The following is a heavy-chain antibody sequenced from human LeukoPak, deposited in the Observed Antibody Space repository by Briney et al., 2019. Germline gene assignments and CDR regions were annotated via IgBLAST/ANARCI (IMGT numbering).Heavy chain of an antibody. J-gene: IGHJ5*02. V-gene: IGHV4-30-4*01. Sequence: SETLSLTCTVSGGSISSGDYYWSWIRQPPGKGLEWIGYIYYSGSTYYNPSLKSRVTISVDTSKNRFSLKLSSVTAADTAVYYCARDRYSGYDLLYRWFDPWGQGTLVTVSS. CDR2: IYYSGST. CDR3: ARDRYSGYDLLYRWFDP. CDR1: GGSISSGDYY. D-gene: IGHD5-12*01.